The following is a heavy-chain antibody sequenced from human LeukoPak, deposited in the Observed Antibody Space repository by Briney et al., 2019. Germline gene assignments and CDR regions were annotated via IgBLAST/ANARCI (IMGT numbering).Heavy chain of an antibody. J-gene: IGHJ4*02. Sequence: GGSLRLSCAAFGFTFSSYSMNWVRQAPGKGLEWVSSISSSSSNIYYADSVKGRFTISRDNAKNSLYLQMNSLRAEDTAVYYCARGDCSSTSCYPYYLDYWGQGTLVTVSS. D-gene: IGHD2-2*01. CDR2: ISSSSSNI. V-gene: IGHV3-21*01. CDR3: ARGDCSSTSCYPYYLDY. CDR1: GFTFSSYS.